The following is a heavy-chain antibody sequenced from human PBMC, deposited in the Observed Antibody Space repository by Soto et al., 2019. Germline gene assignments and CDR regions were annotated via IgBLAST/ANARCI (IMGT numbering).Heavy chain of an antibody. CDR1: GASISSGDYY. Sequence: SETLSLACNVSGASISSGDYYWSWIRQPPGKGLEWIGYIYFSETTSYNPSLKSRVTISGDKSKNQFSLRLTSVTAADTAVYFCGIVDMITFGAITGPNHAFDRWGQGKMVT. D-gene: IGHD3-16*01. V-gene: IGHV4-30-4*01. J-gene: IGHJ3*01. CDR2: IYFSETT. CDR3: GIVDMITFGAITGPNHAFDR.